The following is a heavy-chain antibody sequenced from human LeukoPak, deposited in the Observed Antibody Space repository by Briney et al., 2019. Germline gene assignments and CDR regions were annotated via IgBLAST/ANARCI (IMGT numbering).Heavy chain of an antibody. CDR3: ARDGYGDYADY. J-gene: IGHJ4*02. CDR1: GVTLSNYA. D-gene: IGHD4-17*01. V-gene: IGHV3-23*01. Sequence: GGSLRLSCVASGVTLSNYAMSWARQAPGKGLEWVSGISSSGSGGNTYYADSVKGRFTISRDNSKNTLYLQMNSLRAEDTAVYYCARDGYGDYADYWGQGTLVTVSS. CDR2: ISSSGSGGNT.